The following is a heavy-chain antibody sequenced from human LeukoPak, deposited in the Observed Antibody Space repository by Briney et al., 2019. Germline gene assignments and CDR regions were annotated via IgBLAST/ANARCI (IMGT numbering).Heavy chain of an antibody. V-gene: IGHV1-46*01. J-gene: IGHJ6*02. CDR1: GYTFTIFY. D-gene: IGHD6-6*01. CDR2: INPSGGST. Sequence: ASVKVSCKASGYTFTIFYMHWVRQAPGQGLEWMGSINPSGGSTTYAQNFQGRVTMTRDTSTSTVYMELSSLRSEDTAVYYCVPRGAGDSSFGMDVWGQGTTVTVSS. CDR3: VPRGAGDSSFGMDV.